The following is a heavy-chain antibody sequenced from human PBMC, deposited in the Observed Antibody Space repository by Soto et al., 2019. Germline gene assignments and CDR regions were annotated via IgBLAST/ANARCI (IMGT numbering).Heavy chain of an antibody. D-gene: IGHD5-12*01. CDR2: ISGNNANT. V-gene: IGHV1-18*01. CDR1: GYTFISYG. J-gene: IGHJ5*02. Sequence: QVQLEQSGAEVKKPGASVKVSCKTSGYTFISYGIGWVRQAPGRGLEWMGWISGNNANTDYAQKLQGRVTMTTDTSTSTAYMELRSLRSDDTAMYYCARQRDGYIYDHWGQGTLVTVSS. CDR3: ARQRDGYIYDH.